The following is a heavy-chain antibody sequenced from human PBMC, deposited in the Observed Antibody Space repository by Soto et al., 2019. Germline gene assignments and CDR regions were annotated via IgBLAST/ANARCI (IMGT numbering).Heavy chain of an antibody. CDR1: GGTFSSYA. Sequence: ASVKVSCKASGGTFSSYAISWVRQAPGQGLEWMGGIIPIFGTANYAQKFQGRVTITADESTSTAYMELSSLRSEDTAVYYCARGLPRTGDLDYWGQGTLVTVSS. V-gene: IGHV1-69*13. D-gene: IGHD7-27*01. J-gene: IGHJ4*02. CDR3: ARGLPRTGDLDY. CDR2: IIPIFGTA.